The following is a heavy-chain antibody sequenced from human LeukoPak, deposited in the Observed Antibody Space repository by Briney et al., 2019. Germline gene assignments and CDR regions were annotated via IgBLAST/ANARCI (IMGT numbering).Heavy chain of an antibody. CDR1: GGSISSSSYY. Sequence: SETLSLTCTVSGGSISSSSYYWGWIRQPPGKGLEWIGSIYYSGSTYYNPSLKSRVTISVDTSKNQFSLKLSSVTAADTAVYYCARDLRRWLGAFDIWGQGTMVTVSS. J-gene: IGHJ3*02. V-gene: IGHV4-39*07. D-gene: IGHD3-10*01. CDR3: ARDLRRWLGAFDI. CDR2: IYYSGST.